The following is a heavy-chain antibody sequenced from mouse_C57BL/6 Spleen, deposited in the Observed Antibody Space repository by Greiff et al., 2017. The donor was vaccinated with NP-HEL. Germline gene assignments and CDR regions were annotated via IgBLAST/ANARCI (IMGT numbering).Heavy chain of an antibody. J-gene: IGHJ3*01. V-gene: IGHV1-55*01. Sequence: VQLQQPGAELVKPGASVKMSCKASGYTFTSYWLTWVKQRPGQGLEWIGDIYPGSGSTNYNEKFKSKATLTVDTSSSTAYMQLSSLTSEDSAVYYCARNTPYDYDVSWFAYWGQGTLVTVSA. D-gene: IGHD2-4*01. CDR1: GYTFTSYW. CDR3: ARNTPYDYDVSWFAY. CDR2: IYPGSGST.